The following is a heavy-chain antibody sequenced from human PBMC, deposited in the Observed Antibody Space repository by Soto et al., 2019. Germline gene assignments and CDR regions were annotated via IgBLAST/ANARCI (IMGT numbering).Heavy chain of an antibody. V-gene: IGHV1-69*06. Sequence: QVQLVQSGAEVKKPGSSVKVSCRASGGTFSNYAISWVRQAPGQGLEWMGGIIPLFGTANYVQKFQGRVTITADKSTSTAYMELNSLRSEHTAVYYCARGSTTNWYFDLWGRGTLVTVSS. CDR2: IIPLFGTA. CDR1: GGTFSNYA. D-gene: IGHD1-1*01. J-gene: IGHJ2*01. CDR3: ARGSTTNWYFDL.